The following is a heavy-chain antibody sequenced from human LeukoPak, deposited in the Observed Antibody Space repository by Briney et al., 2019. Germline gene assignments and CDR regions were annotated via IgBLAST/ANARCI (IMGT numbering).Heavy chain of an antibody. Sequence: GRSLRLSCAASGFTFSRYSMNWVRQAPGKGLEWVSSISSSSSYRYYADSVKGRFPISRDNAKNSLHLQMNSLRAEDTAVYYCMSYAGRSDDYWGQGTMVTVSS. CDR1: GFTFSRYS. CDR3: MSYAGRSDDY. CDR2: ISSSSSYR. D-gene: IGHD3-16*01. J-gene: IGHJ4*02. V-gene: IGHV3-21*01.